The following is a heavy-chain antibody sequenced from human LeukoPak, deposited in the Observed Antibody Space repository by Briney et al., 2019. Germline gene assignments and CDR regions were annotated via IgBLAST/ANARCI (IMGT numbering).Heavy chain of an antibody. CDR3: ARDRNYDILTGYYSDAFDI. D-gene: IGHD3-9*01. CDR2: ISWNSGSI. V-gene: IGHV3-9*01. J-gene: IGHJ3*02. Sequence: GGSLRLSCAASGFTFDDYAMHWVRQAPGKGLEWVSGISWNSGSIGYADSVKGRFTISRDNAKNSLYLQMNSLGAEDTAVYYCARDRNYDILTGYYSDAFDIWGQGTMVTVSS. CDR1: GFTFDDYA.